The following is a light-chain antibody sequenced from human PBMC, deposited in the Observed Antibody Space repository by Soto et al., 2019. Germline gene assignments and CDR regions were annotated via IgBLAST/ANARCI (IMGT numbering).Light chain of an antibody. CDR2: GAS. CDR3: QQYGSSLRS. Sequence: EVVMRQSPATLSVSPLEFATLSCMASQGIGDTLAWYQQRPGQAPRLLIYGASSRATGVPDRFSGSGSGTDFTLTISRLEPEDFAVYYCQQYGSSLRSFGGGTKVDIK. CDR1: QGIGDT. J-gene: IGKJ4*01. V-gene: IGKV3-20*01.